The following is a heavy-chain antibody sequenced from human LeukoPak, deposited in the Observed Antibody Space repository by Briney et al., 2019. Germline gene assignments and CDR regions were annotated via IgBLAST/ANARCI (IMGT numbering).Heavy chain of an antibody. CDR1: GFTFSSYW. CDR3: ARDWGLRYFDWSAGFDY. V-gene: IGHV3-7*01. Sequence: GGSLRLSCAASGFTFSSYWMSWVRQAPGKGLEWVANIKQDGSEKYYVDSVKGRFTISRDNAKNSLYLQMNSLRAEDTAVYYCARDWGLRYFDWSAGFDYWGQGTLVTVSS. J-gene: IGHJ4*02. D-gene: IGHD3-9*01. CDR2: IKQDGSEK.